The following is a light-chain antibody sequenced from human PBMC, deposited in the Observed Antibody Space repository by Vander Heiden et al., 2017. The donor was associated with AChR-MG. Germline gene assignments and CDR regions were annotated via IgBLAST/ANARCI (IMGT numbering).Light chain of an antibody. CDR2: DTS. V-gene: IGKV3-11*01. Sequence: EIVLTQSPATLSFPPGERATLPCRASQSVGTYLAWYQQKTGQATRLLIYDTSNRAPGIPARFSGSGSGTDFTITISSLEPEDFAVYYCQQRSDWKTFGQGTRLEIK. CDR1: QSVGTY. CDR3: QQRSDWKT. J-gene: IGKJ5*01.